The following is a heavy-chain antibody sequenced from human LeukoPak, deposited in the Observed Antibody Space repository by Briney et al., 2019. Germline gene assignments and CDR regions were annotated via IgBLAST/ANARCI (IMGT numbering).Heavy chain of an antibody. CDR3: AXXXXXWYGAEWFDP. V-gene: IGHV4-34*01. Sequence: SETLSLTCAVYGGSFSGYCWSWIRQPPGKGLEWIGEINHSGSTNYNPSLKSRVTISVDTSKNQFSLKLSSVTAADTAVYYCAXXXXXWYGAEWFDPWGQGTLVTVSS. J-gene: IGHJ5*02. CDR2: INHSGST. CDR1: GGSFSGYC. D-gene: IGHD6-13*01.